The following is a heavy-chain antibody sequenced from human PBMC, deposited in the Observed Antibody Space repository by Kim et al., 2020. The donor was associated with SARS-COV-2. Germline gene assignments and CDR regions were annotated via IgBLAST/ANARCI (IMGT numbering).Heavy chain of an antibody. CDR3: VRGLFGDYVWGSYRQPGRRYFDL. V-gene: IGHV3-64D*06. CDR1: GFTFSSYA. D-gene: IGHD3-16*02. CDR2: ISSNGGST. Sequence: GGSLRLSCSASGFTFSSYAMHWVRQAPGKGLEYVSAISSNGGSTYYADSVKGRFTISRDNSKNTLYLQMSSLRAEDTAVYYCVRGLFGDYVWGSYRQPGRRYFDLWGRGTLVTVSS. J-gene: IGHJ2*01.